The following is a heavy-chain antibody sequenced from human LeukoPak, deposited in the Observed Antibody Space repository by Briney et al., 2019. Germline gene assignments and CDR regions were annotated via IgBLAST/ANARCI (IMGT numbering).Heavy chain of an antibody. CDR3: ARVCITMIVVVTPYYFDY. V-gene: IGHV4-39*07. Sequence: SETLFLTCTVSGGSISSSSYYWGWIRQPPGKGLEWIGSIYYSGSTYYNPSLKSRVTISVDTSKNQFSLKLSSVTAADTAVYYCARVCITMIVVVTPYYFDYWGQGTLVTVSS. CDR1: GGSISSSSYY. D-gene: IGHD3-22*01. CDR2: IYYSGST. J-gene: IGHJ4*02.